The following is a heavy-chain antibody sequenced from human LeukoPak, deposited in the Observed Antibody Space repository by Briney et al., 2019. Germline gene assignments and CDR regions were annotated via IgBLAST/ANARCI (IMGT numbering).Heavy chain of an antibody. D-gene: IGHD1-14*01. Sequence: SDPQSLPCTLSSGFISTSNYYWRWGRRPRGKALVRIGNILYSGSTCYSPSRKSRVPISLDTSRTQFSLKLNSVTADDTAMFFCARGAGGRLGNHGDRPFDYWGQGTLVTASS. CDR1: SGFISTSNYY. CDR3: ARGAGGRLGNHGDRPFDY. CDR2: ILYSGST. V-gene: IGHV4-39*07. J-gene: IGHJ4*02.